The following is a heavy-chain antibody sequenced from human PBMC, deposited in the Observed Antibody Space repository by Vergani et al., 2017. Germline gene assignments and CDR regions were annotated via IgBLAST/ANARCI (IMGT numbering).Heavy chain of an antibody. CDR1: GGSISSSSYY. Sequence: QLQLQESGPGLVKPSETLSLTCTVSGGSISSSSYYWGWIRQPPGKGLEWIRSIYYSGSIYYTPSLKSRVTISVDTSKNQFYLKLSSVTAADTAVYYCACEYNYDSSGSFDYWGQGTLVTVSS. D-gene: IGHD3-22*01. CDR3: ACEYNYDSSGSFDY. J-gene: IGHJ4*02. V-gene: IGHV4-39*01. CDR2: IYYSGSI.